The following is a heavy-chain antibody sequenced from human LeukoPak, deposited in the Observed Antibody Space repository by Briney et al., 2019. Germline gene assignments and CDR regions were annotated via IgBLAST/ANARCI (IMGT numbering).Heavy chain of an antibody. D-gene: IGHD3-10*01. V-gene: IGHV4-31*02. Sequence: LRLSCAASGFTFSSCAMSWIRQHPGKGLEWIGYIYYSGSTYYNPSLKSRVTISVDTSKNQFSLKLSSVTAADTAVYYCARGRITMVRGVIFPFDYWGQGTLVTVSS. CDR1: GFTFSSCA. CDR2: IYYSGST. J-gene: IGHJ4*02. CDR3: ARGRITMVRGVIFPFDY.